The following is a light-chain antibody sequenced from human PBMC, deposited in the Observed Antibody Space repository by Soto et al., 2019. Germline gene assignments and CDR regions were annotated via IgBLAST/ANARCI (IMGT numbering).Light chain of an antibody. V-gene: IGKV3-11*01. CDR3: QQRSNWPPT. CDR2: DAS. CDR1: QSVSRY. Sequence: EIVLTQSPATLSLSPGERATLSCRASQSVSRYLAWYQQKPGPAPRLLIYDASNRATGIPARFSGSGSGTDFTLTISSLGPEDFAVYYCQQRSNWPPTFGQGTKVEIK. J-gene: IGKJ1*01.